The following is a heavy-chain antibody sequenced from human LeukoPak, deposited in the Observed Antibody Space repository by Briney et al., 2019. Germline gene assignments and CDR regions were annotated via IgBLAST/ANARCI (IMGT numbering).Heavy chain of an antibody. CDR3: AGTSYSYGYYYFDY. CDR2: IYSGGST. D-gene: IGHD5-18*01. V-gene: IGHV3-66*01. Sequence: GGSLRLSCAASGFTFSNAWMSWVRQAPGKGLEWVSVIYSGGSTYYADSVKGRFTISRDNSKNTLYLQMNSLRAEDTAVYYCAGTSYSYGYYYFDYWGQGTLVTVSS. J-gene: IGHJ4*02. CDR1: GFTFSNAW.